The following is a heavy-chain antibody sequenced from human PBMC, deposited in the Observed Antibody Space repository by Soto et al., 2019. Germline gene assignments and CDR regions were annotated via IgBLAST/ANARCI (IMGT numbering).Heavy chain of an antibody. CDR1: GDSFKSYY. V-gene: IGHV1-46*02. J-gene: IGHJ4*02. D-gene: IGHD6-19*01. Sequence: CEACGDSFKSYYMHWVRQTTGQGREWMGIINPSGGSTSYAQKFQGRVTMTRDTSTSTVYMELSSLRSEDTAVYYCASIHSSGSPFAYWGQGTLVPVS. CDR2: INPSGGST. CDR3: ASIHSSGSPFAY.